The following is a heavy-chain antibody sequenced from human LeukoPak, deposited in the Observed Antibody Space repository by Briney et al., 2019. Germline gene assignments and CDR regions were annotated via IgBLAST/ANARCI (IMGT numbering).Heavy chain of an antibody. CDR2: IIPILGIA. Sequence: ASVKVSCKASGGTFSSYAISWVRQAPGQGLEWMGRIIPILGIANYAQKFQGRVTITADKSTSTAYMELSSLRSEDTAVYYCARERYSYGLYYYYYYYMDVWGKGTTVTVSS. CDR3: ARERYSYGLYYYYYYYMDV. D-gene: IGHD5-18*01. J-gene: IGHJ6*03. V-gene: IGHV1-69*04. CDR1: GGTFSSYA.